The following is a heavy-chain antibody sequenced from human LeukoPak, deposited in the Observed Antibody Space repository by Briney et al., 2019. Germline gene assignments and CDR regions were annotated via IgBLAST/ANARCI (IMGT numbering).Heavy chain of an antibody. CDR1: GGSISSDH. D-gene: IGHD2/OR15-2a*01. J-gene: IGHJ3*02. CDR2: IYYSGRT. Sequence: PSETLSLTCSVSGGSISSDHWNWLRQTPGKGLEWIGCIYYSGRTYYNPSLKSRVTISVDMSKSQFSLRLTSVTAADTAVYYCARKNDFEIWGQGTLVTVS. V-gene: IGHV4-59*01. CDR3: ARKNDFEI.